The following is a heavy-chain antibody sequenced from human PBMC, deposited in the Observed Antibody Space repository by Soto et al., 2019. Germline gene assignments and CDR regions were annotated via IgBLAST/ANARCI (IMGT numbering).Heavy chain of an antibody. CDR3: AKVGRYYDSSGSLGY. CDR2: ISYDGSNK. V-gene: IGHV3-30*18. Sequence: QVQLVESGGGVVQPGRSLRLSCAASGFTFSSYGMHWVRQAPGKGLEWVAVISYDGSNKYYADSVKGRFTISRDNSKNTLYLQRNSLRAEETAVYYCAKVGRYYDSSGSLGYWGQGTLVTVSS. D-gene: IGHD3-22*01. J-gene: IGHJ4*02. CDR1: GFTFSSYG.